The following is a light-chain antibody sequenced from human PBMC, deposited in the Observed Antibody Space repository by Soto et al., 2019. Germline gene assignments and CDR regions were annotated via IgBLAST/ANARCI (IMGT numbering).Light chain of an antibody. CDR1: QVISNY. CDR3: QKYDSLPFT. Sequence: DMQMTQSPSSLSASVGDRVTITCRASQVISNYLAWYQQKSGKDPKLLIYAASTLQSGVPSRFSGSGSGTDFTLSISSLQPEDVATFYCQKYDSLPFTFGPGTKVDIK. CDR2: AAS. V-gene: IGKV1-27*01. J-gene: IGKJ3*01.